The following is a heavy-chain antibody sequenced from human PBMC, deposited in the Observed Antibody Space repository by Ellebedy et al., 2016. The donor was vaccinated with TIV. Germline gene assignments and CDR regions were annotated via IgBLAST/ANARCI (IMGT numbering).Heavy chain of an antibody. J-gene: IGHJ4*02. V-gene: IGHV3-73*01. Sequence: GESLKISXAASGFTFSGSAMHWVRQASGKGLEWVGRIRSKANSYATAYAASVKGRFTISRDDSKNTAYLQMNSLKTEDTAVYYCTRARGYDFWSGHSLLGYWGQGTLVTVSS. CDR2: IRSKANSYAT. D-gene: IGHD3-3*01. CDR3: TRARGYDFWSGHSLLGY. CDR1: GFTFSGSA.